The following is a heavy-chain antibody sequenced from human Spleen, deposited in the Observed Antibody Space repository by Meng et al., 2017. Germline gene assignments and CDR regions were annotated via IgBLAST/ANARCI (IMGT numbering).Heavy chain of an antibody. CDR3: ASGTPGRSYCDY. J-gene: IGHJ4*02. D-gene: IGHD2-15*01. V-gene: IGHV1-18*01. Sequence: QVQLVQTEVQVKKPGASVKVSCKASGYTFGSYGICWVRQAPGQGLEWMGWFVNYVDTYPAPKFQGRVTMTTDTHTNTAFMELRSLTSDDTAVYYCASGTPGRSYCDYWGQGTLVTVSS. CDR1: GYTFGSYG. CDR2: FVNYVDT.